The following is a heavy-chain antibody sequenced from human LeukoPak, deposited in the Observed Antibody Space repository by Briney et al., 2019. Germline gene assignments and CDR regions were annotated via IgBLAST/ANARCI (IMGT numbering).Heavy chain of an antibody. CDR3: ARPRYGSGSLDS. Sequence: SETLSLTCAVYGESFSGHYWTWIRQPPGRGLEWIGEINHSGSTTSNPALNNRGTISVDTSKNQFSLKLTPVTAADTAVYYCARPRYGSGSLDSWGQGTLVTVSS. J-gene: IGHJ4*02. V-gene: IGHV4-34*01. D-gene: IGHD3-10*01. CDR2: INHSGST. CDR1: GESFSGHY.